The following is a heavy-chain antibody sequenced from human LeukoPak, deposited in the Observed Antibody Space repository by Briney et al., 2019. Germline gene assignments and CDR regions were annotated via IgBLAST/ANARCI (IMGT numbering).Heavy chain of an antibody. CDR3: ARLRSLLWFGELND. J-gene: IGHJ4*02. D-gene: IGHD3-10*01. CDR2: IYYSGST. CDR1: GDSISSSSYY. V-gene: IGHV4-39*01. Sequence: KPSETLSLTCTVSGDSISSSSYYWGWIRQPPGKGLEWIGSIYYSGSTYYNPSLKSRVTISVDTSKNQFSLKLSSVTAADTAVYYCARLRSLLWFGELNDWGQGTLVTVSS.